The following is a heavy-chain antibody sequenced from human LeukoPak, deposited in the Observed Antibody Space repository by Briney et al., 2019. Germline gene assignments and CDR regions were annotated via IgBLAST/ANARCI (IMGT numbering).Heavy chain of an antibody. CDR2: THYSGDT. Sequence: SETLSLTCTVSGGSISSYYWSWFRQPLGKGLEWIGYTHYSGDTNYNPSLKGRLTISVDTSKNQLSLKLNSVTAADTAVYYCARRNDFGIWGQGTMVTVSS. CDR1: GGSISSYY. CDR3: ARRNDFGI. J-gene: IGHJ3*02. V-gene: IGHV4-59*08.